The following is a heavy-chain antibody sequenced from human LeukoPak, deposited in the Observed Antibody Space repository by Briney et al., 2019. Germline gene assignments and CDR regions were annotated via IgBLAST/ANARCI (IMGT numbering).Heavy chain of an antibody. J-gene: IGHJ4*02. Sequence: SVKVSCKASGGTFSSYAISWVRQAPGQGLEWMGGIIPIFGTANYAQKFQGRATITADESTSTAYMELSSLRSEDTAVYYCARAENPCASGGSCYHLDYWGQGTLVTVSS. CDR2: IIPIFGTA. CDR3: ARAENPCASGGSCYHLDY. V-gene: IGHV1-69*13. D-gene: IGHD2-15*01. CDR1: GGTFSSYA.